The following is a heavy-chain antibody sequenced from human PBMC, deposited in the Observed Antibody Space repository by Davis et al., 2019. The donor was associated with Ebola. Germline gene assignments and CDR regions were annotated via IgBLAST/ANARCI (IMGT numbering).Heavy chain of an antibody. CDR2: INTNTGNP. J-gene: IGHJ6*02. CDR1: GYTFTNYG. Sequence: ASVKVSCKASGYTFTNYGISWVRQAPGQGLEWMGWINTNTGNPTYAQGFTGRFVFSLDTSVSTAYLQISGLKAEDTAVYYCARGGVTLYYYYYYGMDVWGQGTTVTVSS. V-gene: IGHV7-4-1*02. CDR3: ARGGVTLYYYYYYGMDV. D-gene: IGHD3-10*01.